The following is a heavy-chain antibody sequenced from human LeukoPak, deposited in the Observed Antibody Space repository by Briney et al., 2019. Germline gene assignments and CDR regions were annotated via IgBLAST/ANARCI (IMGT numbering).Heavy chain of an antibody. Sequence: GGSLRLSCAASGFNFNDAAMTWVRQTPGKGLEWVSLIASSGRNTYYTDSVRGRFTISRDNSKKTLSLQMNSLRVEDTAIYYCAKDIQLSAWGLGTMVTVSS. CDR1: GFNFNDAA. CDR3: AKDIQLSA. D-gene: IGHD5-24*01. V-gene: IGHV3-23*01. J-gene: IGHJ3*01. CDR2: IASSGRNT.